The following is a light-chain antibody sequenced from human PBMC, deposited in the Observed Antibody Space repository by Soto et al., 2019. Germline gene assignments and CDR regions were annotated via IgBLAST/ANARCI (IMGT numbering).Light chain of an antibody. J-gene: IGKJ5*01. CDR1: QSVSNNY. V-gene: IGKV3D-20*02. CDR3: QQRNNWRDS. CDR2: ETS. Sequence: IVLSQSTGSLSLNTRERATLFCRASQSVSNNYLAWYQQKPGQAPRLLMYETSRRATGIPARFSGSGSGTDFTLTISSLEPEDFAVYYCQQRNNWRDSFGQR.